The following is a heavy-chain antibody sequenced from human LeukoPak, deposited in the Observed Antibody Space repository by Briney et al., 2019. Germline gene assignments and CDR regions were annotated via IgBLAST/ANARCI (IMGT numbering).Heavy chain of an antibody. V-gene: IGHV4-31*03. J-gene: IGHJ3*02. CDR1: GGSISSSSYY. CDR3: ARDRRVYAPDAFDI. CDR2: IYYSGST. Sequence: PSETLSLTCTVSGGSISSSSYYWGWIRQPPGKGLEWIGYIYYSGSTYYNPSLKSRVTISVDTSKNQFSLKLSSVTAADTAVYYCARDRRVYAPDAFDIWGRGTMVTVSS. D-gene: IGHD2-8*01.